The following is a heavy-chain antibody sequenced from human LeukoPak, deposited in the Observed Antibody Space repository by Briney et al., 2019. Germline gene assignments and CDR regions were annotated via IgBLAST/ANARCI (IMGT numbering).Heavy chain of an antibody. D-gene: IGHD1-26*01. V-gene: IGHV3-7*03. CDR3: ATSKYSGSY. CDR2: IQGDGSHK. Sequence: PGGSLRLSCAASGFIFSNSWMTWVRQTPGKGLEWVANIQGDGSHKYYVDSVKGRFTISRDNAKSSLYLQMTSLRAEDTAVYYCATSKYSGSYWGQGTLVTVSS. CDR1: GFIFSNSW. J-gene: IGHJ4*02.